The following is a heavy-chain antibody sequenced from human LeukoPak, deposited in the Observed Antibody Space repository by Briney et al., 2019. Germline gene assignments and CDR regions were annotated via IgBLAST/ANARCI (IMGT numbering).Heavy chain of an antibody. CDR1: GFTFSSYA. J-gene: IGHJ4*02. V-gene: IGHV3-23*01. CDR2: ISCSGGSI. D-gene: IGHD3-10*01. Sequence: GGSLRLSCAASGFTFSSYAMSWVRQAPGKGLEWGSAISCSGGSIYYADCVKGRFTISRDNSKNTLYLQMNSLRDGDTAVYCCAKYYGSGSYVLGGFDYWGQGTLVTVSS. CDR3: AKYYGSGSYVLGGFDY.